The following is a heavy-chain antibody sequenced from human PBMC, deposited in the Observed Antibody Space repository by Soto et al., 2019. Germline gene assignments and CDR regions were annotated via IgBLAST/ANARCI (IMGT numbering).Heavy chain of an antibody. J-gene: IGHJ4*02. CDR2: ISYDGSNK. V-gene: IGHV3-30*18. CDR3: AKDNSWYPAY. D-gene: IGHD6-13*01. CDR1: GFTFSSYG. Sequence: VPLVESGGGVVQPGRSLRLSCAASGFTFSSYGMHWVRQAPGKGLEWVAVISYDGSNKYYADSVKGRFTISRDNSKYTLYLQMNSLRAEDTAVYYCAKDNSWYPAYWGQGTLVTVSS.